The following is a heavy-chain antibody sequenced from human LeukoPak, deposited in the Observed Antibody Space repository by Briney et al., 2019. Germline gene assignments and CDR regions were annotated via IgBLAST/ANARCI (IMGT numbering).Heavy chain of an antibody. CDR1: GCTFTSYD. D-gene: IGHD3-22*01. J-gene: IGHJ6*03. CDR3: AREDTYYYDSSGYYYRRGYMDV. V-gene: IGHV1-8*01. CDR2: MNPNSGNT. Sequence: GASVKVSCKASGCTFTSYDINWVRQATGQGLEWMGWMNPNSGNTGYAQKFQGRVTMTRNTSISTAYMELSSLRSEDTAVYYCAREDTYYYDSSGYYYRRGYMDVWGKGTTVTVSS.